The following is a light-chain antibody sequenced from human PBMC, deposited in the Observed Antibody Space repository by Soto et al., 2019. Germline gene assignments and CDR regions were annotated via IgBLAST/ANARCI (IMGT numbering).Light chain of an antibody. J-gene: IGLJ1*01. CDR3: QSFDSSLSGYV. V-gene: IGLV1-40*01. CDR1: SSNIGAGYD. Sequence: QLVLTQPPSVSGAPGQRVTISCTGSSSNIGAGYDVHWYQQLPGTAPKLLLYGNTNRPSGVPDRFSGSNSGTSASLAIAGLQAEDEADYYCQSFDSSLSGYVFGTGTKLTVL. CDR2: GNT.